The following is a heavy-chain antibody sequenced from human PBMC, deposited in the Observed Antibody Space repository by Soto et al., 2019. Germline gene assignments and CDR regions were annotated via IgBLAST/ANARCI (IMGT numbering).Heavy chain of an antibody. CDR3: ASDFSETTVTTWVYDYGMDV. V-gene: IGHV1-69*02. Sequence: QVQLVQSGAEVKKPGSSVKVSCKASGGTFSSYTISWVRQAPGQGLEWMGRIIPIRGIANYAQKFKGRVTITADKATIRAYMALSSLRSEDTAVYYCASDFSETTVTTWVYDYGMDVWGQGTTVTVSS. CDR2: IIPIRGIA. J-gene: IGHJ6*02. D-gene: IGHD4-17*01. CDR1: GGTFSSYT.